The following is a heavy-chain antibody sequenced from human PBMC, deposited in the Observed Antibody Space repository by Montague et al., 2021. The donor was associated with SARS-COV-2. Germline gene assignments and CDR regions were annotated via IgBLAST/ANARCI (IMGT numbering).Heavy chain of an antibody. CDR1: GASFSPYY. Sequence: SETLSLTCAVYGASFSPYYWSWIRQPPGKGLEWIGEISQGGNTKYNPSLQSRVSISLDTSRNQSSLKVSSVTAADTAIYYCARLGDGIVPSPILGLGPYYSFYYMDVWGKGTTVTVSS. J-gene: IGHJ6*03. CDR3: ARLGDGIVPSPILGLGPYYSFYYMDV. V-gene: IGHV4-34*01. CDR2: ISQGGNT. D-gene: IGHD2-2*02.